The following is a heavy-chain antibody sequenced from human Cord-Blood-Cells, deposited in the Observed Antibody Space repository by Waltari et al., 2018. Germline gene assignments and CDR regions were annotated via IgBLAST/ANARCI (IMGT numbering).Heavy chain of an antibody. Sequence: QLQLQESGPGLVKPSETLSLTCTVSGGPISSSSSYGGWFGQPPGKGREWIGGIYYSGSTYYNPSLKSRVTISVDTSKNQFSLKLSSVTAADTAVYYCARQPLRFLEWLLSSPLFFDYWGQGTLVTVSS. CDR2: IYYSGST. CDR3: ARQPLRFLEWLLSSPLFFDY. D-gene: IGHD3-3*01. J-gene: IGHJ4*02. CDR1: GGPISSSSSY. V-gene: IGHV4-39*01.